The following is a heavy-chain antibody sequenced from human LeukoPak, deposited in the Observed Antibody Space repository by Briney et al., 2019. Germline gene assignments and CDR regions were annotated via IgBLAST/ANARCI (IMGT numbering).Heavy chain of an antibody. CDR1: GFTFSSYE. Sequence: GGSLRLSCAASGFTFSSYEMNWVRQAPGKGLEWVSYISSSGSTIYYADSVKGRFTISRDNAKNSLYLRMNSLRAEDTAVYYCARDSGYGFEYYFDYWGQGTLVTVSS. D-gene: IGHD5-12*01. J-gene: IGHJ4*02. CDR2: ISSSGSTI. CDR3: ARDSGYGFEYYFDY. V-gene: IGHV3-48*03.